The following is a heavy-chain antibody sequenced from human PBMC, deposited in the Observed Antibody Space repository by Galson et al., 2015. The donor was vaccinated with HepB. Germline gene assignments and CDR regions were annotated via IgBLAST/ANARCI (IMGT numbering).Heavy chain of an antibody. CDR2: ISSNGGST. J-gene: IGHJ4*02. D-gene: IGHD6-19*01. Sequence: SLRLSCAASGFTFSSYAMHWVRQAPGKGLEYVSAISSNGGSTYYADSVKGRFTISRDNSKNTLYLQMSSLRAEDTAVYYCVKVRSRGRIAVAGILGYWGQGTLVTVSS. CDR1: GFTFSSYA. CDR3: VKVRSRGRIAVAGILGY. V-gene: IGHV3-64D*06.